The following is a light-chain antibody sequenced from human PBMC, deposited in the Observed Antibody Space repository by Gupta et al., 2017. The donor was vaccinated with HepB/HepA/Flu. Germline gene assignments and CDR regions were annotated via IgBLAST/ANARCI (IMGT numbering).Light chain of an antibody. CDR1: SSDVGGYNY. J-gene: IGLJ2*01. CDR2: DVS. CDR3: SSYTGSSTVV. V-gene: IGLV2-14*03. Sequence: QSPPTQPASVSGSPGPSITISCTGTSSDVGGYNYVSWYQQHPGKAPKLMMYDVSNRPSGVSNRVSGSKSGNTASLTISGRQAEDEADDYCSSYTGSSTVVFGGGTKLTVL.